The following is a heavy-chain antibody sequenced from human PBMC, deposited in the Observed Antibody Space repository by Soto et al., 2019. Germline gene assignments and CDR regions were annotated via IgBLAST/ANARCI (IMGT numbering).Heavy chain of an antibody. CDR3: ARVWGWNSPHFDY. CDR2: ISSSGSTI. CDR1: GFTFSSYE. D-gene: IGHD1-7*01. V-gene: IGHV3-48*03. Sequence: EVQLVESGGGLVQPGGSLRLSCAASGFTFSSYEMNWVRQAPGKGLEWVSYISSSGSTIYYADSVKGRFTISRDNAKNSLYLQMNSLRAEDTAVYYCARVWGWNSPHFDYWGQGTLVTVSS. J-gene: IGHJ4*02.